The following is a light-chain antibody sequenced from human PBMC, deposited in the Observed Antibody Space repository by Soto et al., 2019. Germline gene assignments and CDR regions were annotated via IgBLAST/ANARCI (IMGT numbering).Light chain of an antibody. J-gene: IGLJ1*01. CDR3: SSYTSSTTDV. CDR2: DVS. V-gene: IGLV2-14*01. Sequence: QSALTQPASVSGSPGQSITISCTGTSSDVGGYNFVSWYQQYPGKAPKLMIYDVSNRPSGVSNRFSGSKSGNTASRTISGLQTEDEADYYCSSYTSSTTDVFGTGTKVTVL. CDR1: SSDVGGYNF.